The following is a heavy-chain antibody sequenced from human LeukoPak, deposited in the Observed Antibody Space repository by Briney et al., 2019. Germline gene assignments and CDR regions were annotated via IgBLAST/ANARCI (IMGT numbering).Heavy chain of an antibody. CDR3: ARGPYYDFWSDYGETRDYYYYGMDV. J-gene: IGHJ6*02. Sequence: PSETLSLTCAVYGGSFSGYYWSWIRQPPGKGLEWIGEINHSGSTNYNPSLKSRVTISVDTSKNQFSLKLSSVTAADTAVYYCARGPYYDFWSDYGETRDYYYYGMDVWGQGTTVTVSS. V-gene: IGHV4-34*01. CDR2: INHSGST. CDR1: GGSFSGYY. D-gene: IGHD3-3*01.